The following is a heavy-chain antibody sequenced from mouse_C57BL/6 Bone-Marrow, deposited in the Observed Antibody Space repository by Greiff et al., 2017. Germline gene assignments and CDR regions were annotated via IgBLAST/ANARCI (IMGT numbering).Heavy chain of an antibody. CDR2: IDPSDSYT. D-gene: IGHD2-12*01. J-gene: IGHJ2*01. Sequence: QVQLQQPGAELVMPGASVKLSCKASGYTFTSYWMYWVKQRPGQGLEWIGEIDPSDSYTNYNQKFKGKSTLTVDKSSSTAYMQLSSLTSEDSAVYYCRVDSDWYDYWGQGTTLTVSS. V-gene: IGHV1-69*01. CDR1: GYTFTSYW. CDR3: RVDSDWYDY.